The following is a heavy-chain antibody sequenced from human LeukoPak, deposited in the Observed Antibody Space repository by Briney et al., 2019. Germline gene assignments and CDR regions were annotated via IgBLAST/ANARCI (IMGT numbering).Heavy chain of an antibody. CDR2: IPSSSSYI. D-gene: IGHD3-16*02. Sequence: GGSLRLSCVASGFTFSSYSMNWVRRAPGKGLEWVSSIPSSSSYIYYADSVKGRFTISRDNAKNSLYLQMNSLRAEDTAVYYCARDYDYVWGSYRSQTNAFDIWGQGAMVTVSS. J-gene: IGHJ3*02. CDR1: GFTFSSYS. CDR3: ARDYDYVWGSYRSQTNAFDI. V-gene: IGHV3-21*01.